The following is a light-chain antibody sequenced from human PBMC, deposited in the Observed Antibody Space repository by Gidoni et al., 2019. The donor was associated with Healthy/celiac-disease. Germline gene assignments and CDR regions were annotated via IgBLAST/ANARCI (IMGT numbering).Light chain of an antibody. CDR2: GAS. J-gene: IGKJ1*01. CDR3: QQYNNWPRT. CDR1: QSVSSN. Sequence: EFVLTQSPATLSVSPGERATLSCRANQSVSSNLAWYQQKPGQAPRLLIYGASTRATGIPARFSGSGSGTEFTLTISRLQSEDFAVYYCQQYNNWPRTFGQXTKVEIK. V-gene: IGKV3-15*01.